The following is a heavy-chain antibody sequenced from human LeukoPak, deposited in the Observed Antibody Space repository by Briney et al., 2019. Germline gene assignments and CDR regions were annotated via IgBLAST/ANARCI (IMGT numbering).Heavy chain of an antibody. CDR3: ARREYFYGYCDY. V-gene: IGHV5-51*01. Sequence: GESLKISCKGSGYSFDTSWIGWVRQMPEKGLEWMGIIYPGDSDVRYSPSFQGQVTISADKSISTAYLQWGSLKASDTAIYYCARREYFYGYCDYWGQGTLVTVSS. CDR1: GYSFDTSW. D-gene: IGHD5-18*01. CDR2: IYPGDSDV. J-gene: IGHJ4*02.